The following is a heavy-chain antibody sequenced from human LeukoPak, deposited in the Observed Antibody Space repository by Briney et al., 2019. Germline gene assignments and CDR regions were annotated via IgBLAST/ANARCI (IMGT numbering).Heavy chain of an antibody. J-gene: IGHJ4*02. V-gene: IGHV3-66*01. CDR3: ARDRTYYDILTGLRPEAFFDY. CDR2: IYSGGST. CDR1: EFTVSSNY. D-gene: IGHD3-9*01. Sequence: GGSLRLSCAASEFTVSSNYMSWVRQAPGKGLEWVSVIYSGGSTYYADSVKGRFTIPRDNSKNTLYLQMNSLRAEDTAVYYCARDRTYYDILTGLRPEAFFDYWGQGTLVTVSS.